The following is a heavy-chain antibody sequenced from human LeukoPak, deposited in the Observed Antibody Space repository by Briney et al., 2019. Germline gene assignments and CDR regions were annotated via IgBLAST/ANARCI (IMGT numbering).Heavy chain of an antibody. Sequence: SVKVSCKASGGTFSRYAISWVRQAPGQGLEWMGGIIPIFGTANYAQKFQGRVTITADKSTSTAYMELSSLRSEDTAVYYCASSLWTAWLLLKYYFDYWGQGTLVTVSS. J-gene: IGHJ4*02. CDR2: IIPIFGTA. CDR1: GGTFSRYA. D-gene: IGHD3-22*01. CDR3: ASSLWTAWLLLKYYFDY. V-gene: IGHV1-69*06.